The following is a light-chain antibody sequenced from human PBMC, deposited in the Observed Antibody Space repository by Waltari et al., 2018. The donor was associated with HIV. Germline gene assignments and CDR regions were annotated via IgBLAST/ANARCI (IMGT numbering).Light chain of an antibody. V-gene: IGKV4-1*01. CDR1: QSVLYSSNNKNY. CDR2: WAS. Sequence: DIVMTQSPDSLAVSLGERATINCKSSQSVLYSSNNKNYVAWYQQKPGQSPKLLVYWASTREFGVPERFSGSGSGTDFTLTISSLQAEDLAVYYCQQYDDWPRTFGQGTKVEIK. CDR3: QQYDDWPRT. J-gene: IGKJ1*01.